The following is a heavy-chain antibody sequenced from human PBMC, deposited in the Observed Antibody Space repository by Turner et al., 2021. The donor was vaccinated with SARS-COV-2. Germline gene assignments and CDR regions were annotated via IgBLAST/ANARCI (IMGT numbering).Heavy chain of an antibody. CDR1: GYSFTNYW. Sequence: VLLVPSGAEVKKPGASLNISCKASGYSFTNYWIAWVRQMPGKGLEWMGFIKPGDSDVRYSPSFQGQVTISADKSISTAYRQWSSGEASDTAIYYCARSVWIHDYWGQGTLVTVSS. D-gene: IGHD6-25*01. J-gene: IGHJ4*02. V-gene: IGHV5-51*03. CDR2: IKPGDSDV. CDR3: ARSVWIHDY.